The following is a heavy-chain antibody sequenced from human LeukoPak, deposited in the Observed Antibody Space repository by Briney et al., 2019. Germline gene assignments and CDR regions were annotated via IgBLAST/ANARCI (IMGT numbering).Heavy chain of an antibody. D-gene: IGHD2-2*01. Sequence: GGSLRLSCTASGFAFDEHGTSWVRQVPGKGLEWVSGINWSGGSTGYADPLRGRFTISRDNAKNSLYLQMDSLRAEDTALYYCARAPITSPFYFDSWGQGPWSPSPQ. J-gene: IGHJ4*02. CDR2: INWSGGST. CDR3: ARAPITSPFYFDS. V-gene: IGHV3-20*04. CDR1: GFAFDEHG.